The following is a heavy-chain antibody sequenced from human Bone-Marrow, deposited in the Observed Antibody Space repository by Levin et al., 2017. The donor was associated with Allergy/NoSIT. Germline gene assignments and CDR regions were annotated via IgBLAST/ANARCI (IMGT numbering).Heavy chain of an antibody. D-gene: IGHD3/OR15-3a*01. J-gene: IGHJ6*02. CDR1: GFTFNTYA. CDR2: ISFDASNK. V-gene: IGHV3-30*18. CDR3: VKDFGRKYLQQLITYGMDV. Sequence: PGGSLRLSCAASGFTFNTYAMHWVRQAPDRGLEWVAAISFDASNKYYADSVKGRFTISRDNSKNTLYLQMNSLRAEETAVYYCVKDFGRKYLQQLITYGMDVWGQGTRVTVTS.